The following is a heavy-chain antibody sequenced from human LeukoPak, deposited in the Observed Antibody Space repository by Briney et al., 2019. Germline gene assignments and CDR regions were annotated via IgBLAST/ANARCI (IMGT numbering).Heavy chain of an antibody. CDR1: GGSITSYY. V-gene: IGHV4-59*01. CDR3: ATNRPVGGTYWGSFDI. D-gene: IGHD1-26*01. J-gene: IGHJ3*02. Sequence: PSETLSLTCSVSGGSITSYYWSWIRQPPGKGLEWIGYFHYTGGTNYNPYLKSRVTISLDTSKNQFSLRLTSVTAADTAVYCCATNRPVGGTYWGSFDIWGQGTLVTVSS. CDR2: FHYTGGT.